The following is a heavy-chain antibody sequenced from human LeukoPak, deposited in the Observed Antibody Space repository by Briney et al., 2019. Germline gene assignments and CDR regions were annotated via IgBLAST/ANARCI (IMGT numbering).Heavy chain of an antibody. CDR3: ARVPLEYSSLYFDY. CDR2: IYSGGST. CDR1: GFTVSSNY. Sequence: GGSLRLSCAASGFTVSSNYMSWVRQAPGKGLEWVSVIYSGGSTYYADSVKGRFTISRDNSKNTLYLQMNSLRAEDTAVYYCARVPLEYSSLYFDYWGQGTLVTVSS. D-gene: IGHD6-6*01. V-gene: IGHV3-53*01. J-gene: IGHJ4*02.